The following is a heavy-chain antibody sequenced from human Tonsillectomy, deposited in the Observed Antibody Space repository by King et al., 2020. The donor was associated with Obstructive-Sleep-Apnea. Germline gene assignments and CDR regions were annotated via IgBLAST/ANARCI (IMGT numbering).Heavy chain of an antibody. CDR1: GGSISNYY. CDR3: ARHRGVEDYGGYGDFFDY. D-gene: IGHD5-12*01. V-gene: IGHV4-59*08. J-gene: IGHJ4*02. CDR2: MYYSGNT. Sequence: QLQESGPGLVKPSETLSLTCTVSGGSISNYYWSWIRQPPGKGLEWIGYMYYSGNTNFNPSLKSRVTISADTSKIQFSLRLSSVTAADTAGYYCARHRGVEDYGGYGDFFDYWGQGPLVTVSS.